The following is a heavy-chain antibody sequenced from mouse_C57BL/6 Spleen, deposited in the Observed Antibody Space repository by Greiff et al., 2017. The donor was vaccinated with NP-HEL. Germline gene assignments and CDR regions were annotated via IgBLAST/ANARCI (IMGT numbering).Heavy chain of an antibody. CDR2: IDPSDSYT. D-gene: IGHD6-1*01. CDR1: GYTFTSYW. J-gene: IGHJ2*01. CDR3: ARWAAGSHYFDY. V-gene: IGHV1-69*01. Sequence: QVQLQQPGAELVMPGASVKLSCKASGYTFTSYWMHWVKQRPGQGLEWIGEIDPSDSYTNYNQKFKGKSTLTVDKSSSTAYMQLSSLTSEDSAVYYCARWAAGSHYFDYWGQGTTLTVSS.